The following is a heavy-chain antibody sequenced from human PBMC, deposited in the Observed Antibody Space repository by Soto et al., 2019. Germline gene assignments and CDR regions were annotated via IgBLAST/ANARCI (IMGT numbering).Heavy chain of an antibody. J-gene: IGHJ6*02. CDR3: ASTRYCGGDCYLYGMDV. V-gene: IGHV3-64D*06. CDR2: IGSNGAST. CDR1: GFTFSQSA. Sequence: PGGSLRLSCSASGFTFSQSAMHWVRQAPGKGLEYVAAIGSNGASTFYPGSVKGRFIISRDNSKNTLFLQMNTLRPDDTAVYYCASTRYCGGDCYLYGMDVWGQGTTVTVSS. D-gene: IGHD2-21*02.